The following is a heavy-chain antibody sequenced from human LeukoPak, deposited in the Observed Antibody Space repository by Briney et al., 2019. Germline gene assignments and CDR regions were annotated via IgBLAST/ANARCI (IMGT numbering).Heavy chain of an antibody. D-gene: IGHD2-2*01. CDR1: GGSFSGYY. Sequence: SETLSLTCAVYGGSFSGYYWSWIRQPPGKGLEWIGEINHSGSTNYNSSLKSRVTISVDTSKNQLSLKLSSVTAADTAVYYCASFCSSTSCYQNWFDPWGQGTLVTVSS. J-gene: IGHJ5*02. V-gene: IGHV4-34*01. CDR3: ASFCSSTSCYQNWFDP. CDR2: INHSGST.